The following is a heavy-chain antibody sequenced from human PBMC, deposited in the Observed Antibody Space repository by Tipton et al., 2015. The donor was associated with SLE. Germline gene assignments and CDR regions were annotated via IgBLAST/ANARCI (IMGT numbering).Heavy chain of an antibody. CDR3: ARGHWGPHDACDI. CDR1: GYTFTGYY. J-gene: IGHJ3*02. CDR2: INPNSGDT. V-gene: IGHV1-2*02. D-gene: IGHD7-27*01. Sequence: QSGPEVKKPGASVKVSCKTSGYTFTGYYVHWVRQAPGQGLEWMGWINPNSGDTNDAQKFQGRVSTTRDTSINTVYMELRDLTYDDTAVYFCARGHWGPHDACDIWGQGTTVTVSS.